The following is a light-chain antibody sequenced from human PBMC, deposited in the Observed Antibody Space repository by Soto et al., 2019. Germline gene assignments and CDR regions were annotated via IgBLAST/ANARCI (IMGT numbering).Light chain of an antibody. CDR2: DAS. J-gene: IGKJ1*01. V-gene: IGKV3-11*01. Sequence: DIDFTQSPATLSLSPGERATLSCWASQSVSNYFVWYQQKPGQALRLLIYDASKRATGIPARFSGSGSGTDFTLTISSLEPEDFAVYYCQQRSIWPWTFGQGTKV. CDR3: QQRSIWPWT. CDR1: QSVSNY.